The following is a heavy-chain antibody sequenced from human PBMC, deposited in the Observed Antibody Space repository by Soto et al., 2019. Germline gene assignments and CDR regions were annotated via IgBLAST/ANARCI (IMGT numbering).Heavy chain of an antibody. CDR2: DSHIGGGT. Sequence: PGGSLSLSCVGSGFTLKNNGMYWVRQAPGKGLEWVSGDSHIGGGTFFRDSVKGRFIISRDNSKKTLFLQMKNLGVEDTATYYCTIRGYSSYSYFDFWGRGALVTVSS. D-gene: IGHD3-22*01. V-gene: IGHV3-23*01. J-gene: IGHJ4*02. CDR3: TIRGYSSYSYFDF. CDR1: GFTLKNNG.